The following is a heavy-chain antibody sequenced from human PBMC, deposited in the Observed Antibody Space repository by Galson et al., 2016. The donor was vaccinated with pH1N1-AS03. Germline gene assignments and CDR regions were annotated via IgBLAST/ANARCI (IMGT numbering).Heavy chain of an antibody. J-gene: IGHJ4*02. CDR1: GFTFSTNA. V-gene: IGHV3-23*01. Sequence: SLRPSCAASGFTFSTNAMSWVRQAPGKGLEWVATIAGTSGTTYYADSVKGRFTVSRENSRNTLSLQMNNLSAEDSALYYCARDSGRDTWTAYSFASWGQGALVTVSS. CDR3: ARDSGRDTWTAYSFAS. D-gene: IGHD1-1*01. CDR2: IAGTSGTT.